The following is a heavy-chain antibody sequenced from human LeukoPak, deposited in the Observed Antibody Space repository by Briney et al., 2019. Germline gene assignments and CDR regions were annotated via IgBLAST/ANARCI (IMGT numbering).Heavy chain of an antibody. CDR2: IYTSGST. V-gene: IGHV4-4*07. D-gene: IGHD3-9*01. CDR3: ARSNYDILTGYSNTISDAFDI. CDR1: SDSVSRYY. Sequence: SETLSLTCTVSSDSVSRYYWSWIRQPAGKGLEWIGRIYTSGSTNYNPSLKSRVTMSVDTSKNQFSLKLSSVTAADTAVYYCARSNYDILTGYSNTISDAFDIWGQGTMVTVSS. J-gene: IGHJ3*02.